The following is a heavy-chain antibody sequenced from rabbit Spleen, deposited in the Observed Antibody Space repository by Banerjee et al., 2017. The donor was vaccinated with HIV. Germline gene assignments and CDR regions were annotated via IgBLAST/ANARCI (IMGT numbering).Heavy chain of an antibody. CDR1: GFSFSSNW. CDR3: ARDLASVIGWNFNL. Sequence: QSLEESGGGLVKPGGTLTLTCTGSGFSFSSNWICWVRQAPGKGLEWIACIDTNDGDTDYANWPKGRFTISKTSSTTVTLQMTSLTAADTATYFCARDLASVIGWNFNLWAPGTLVTVS. CDR2: IDTNDGDT. J-gene: IGHJ4*01. V-gene: IGHV1S40*01. D-gene: IGHD1-1*01.